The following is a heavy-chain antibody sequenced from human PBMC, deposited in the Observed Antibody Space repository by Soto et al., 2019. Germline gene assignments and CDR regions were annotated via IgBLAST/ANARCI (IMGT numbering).Heavy chain of an antibody. CDR1: GFTFSDYY. D-gene: IGHD3-10*01. J-gene: IGHJ4*02. CDR3: ARDLSYYGSGSYLNY. Sequence: GGSLRLSCAASGFTFSDYYMSWIRQAPGKGLEWVSYISSSSSYTNYADSVKGRFTISRDNAKNSLYLQMNSLRAEDTAVYYCARDLSYYGSGSYLNYWGQGTLVTVSS. CDR2: ISSSSSYT. V-gene: IGHV3-11*05.